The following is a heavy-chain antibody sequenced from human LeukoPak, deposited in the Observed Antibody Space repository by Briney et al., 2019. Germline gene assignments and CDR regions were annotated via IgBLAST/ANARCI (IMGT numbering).Heavy chain of an antibody. V-gene: IGHV4-59*08. CDR2: IYYSGST. D-gene: IGHD4-17*01. J-gene: IGHJ6*03. CDR3: ARLGTTVTTFNFYYYYYYYMDV. CDR1: GGSISSYY. Sequence: SETLSLTCTASGGSISSYYWSWIRQPPGKGLEGIGYIYYSGSTNYNPSLKSRVTISVDTSKNQFSLKLSSVPAADTAVYYCARLGTTVTTFNFYYYYYYYMDVWGKGTTVTISS.